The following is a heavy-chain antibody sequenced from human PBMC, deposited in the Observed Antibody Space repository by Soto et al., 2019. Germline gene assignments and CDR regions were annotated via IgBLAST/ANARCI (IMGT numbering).Heavy chain of an antibody. CDR1: GGTFSSYA. CDR2: IIPIFGTA. CDR3: ARSGSIGECLVPGLPPPDSYYFDY. Sequence: GASVKVSCKASGGTFSSYAISWVRQAPGQGLEWMGGIIPIFGTANYAQKFQGRVTITADESTSTAYMELSSLRSEDTAVYYCARSGSIGECLVPGLPPPDSYYFDYWGQGTLVTVSS. D-gene: IGHD6-19*01. V-gene: IGHV1-69*13. J-gene: IGHJ4*02.